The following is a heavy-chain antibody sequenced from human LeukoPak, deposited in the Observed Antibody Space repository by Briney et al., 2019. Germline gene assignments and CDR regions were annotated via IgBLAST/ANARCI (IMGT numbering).Heavy chain of an antibody. CDR2: IYYSGST. V-gene: IGHV4-39*01. Sequence: SETLSLTCTVSGDSISTINYYWGWIRQPPGKGLEWIGDIYYSGSTYYNPSLKSRATISVDTSKNQFSLKLSSVTAADTAVYYCARRGRTTITSRAFDPWGQGTLVTVSS. CDR1: GDSISTINYY. D-gene: IGHD1-14*01. J-gene: IGHJ5*02. CDR3: ARRGRTTITSRAFDP.